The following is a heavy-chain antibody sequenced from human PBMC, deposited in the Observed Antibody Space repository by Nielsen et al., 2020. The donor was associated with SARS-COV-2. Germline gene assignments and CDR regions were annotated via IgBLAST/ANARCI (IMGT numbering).Heavy chain of an antibody. CDR3: ARWGVVPAAMCAFDI. V-gene: IGHV3-21*01. Sequence: GGSLKISCAASGFTFSSYSMNWVRQAPGKGLEWVSSISSSSSYIYYADSVKGRFTISRDNAKNSLYLQMNSLRAEDTAVYYCARWGVVPAAMCAFDIWGQGTMVTVSS. J-gene: IGHJ3*02. CDR2: ISSSSSYI. D-gene: IGHD2-2*01. CDR1: GFTFSSYS.